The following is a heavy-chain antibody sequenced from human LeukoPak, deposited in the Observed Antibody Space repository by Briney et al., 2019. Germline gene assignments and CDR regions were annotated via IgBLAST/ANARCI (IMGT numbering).Heavy chain of an antibody. CDR1: GFTFSSYG. Sequence: PGGSLRLSCAASGFTFSSYGMHWVRQAPGKGLEWVAFIRYDGSNKYYADSVKGRFTISRDNSKNTLYLQMNSLRAEDTAVYYCAKAPQRILEWLPFDYWGQGTLVTVSS. J-gene: IGHJ4*02. V-gene: IGHV3-30*02. CDR2: IRYDGSNK. CDR3: AKAPQRILEWLPFDY. D-gene: IGHD3-3*01.